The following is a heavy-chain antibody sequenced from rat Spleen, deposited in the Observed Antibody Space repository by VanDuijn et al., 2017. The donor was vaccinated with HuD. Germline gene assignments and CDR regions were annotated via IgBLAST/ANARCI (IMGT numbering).Heavy chain of an antibody. CDR1: GFTFSNYD. D-gene: IGHD1-12*02. J-gene: IGHJ2*01. V-gene: IGHV5-7*01. CDR2: INSDGSST. Sequence: EVQLVESGGGLVQPGRSMKLSCAASGFTFSNYDMAWVRQAPKKGLEWVATINSDGSSTNYRDSVKGRFTISRDDAKSTLYLQVDSLRSEDTATYYCATRFYDGSFDYWGQGVMVTVSS. CDR3: ATRFYDGSFDY.